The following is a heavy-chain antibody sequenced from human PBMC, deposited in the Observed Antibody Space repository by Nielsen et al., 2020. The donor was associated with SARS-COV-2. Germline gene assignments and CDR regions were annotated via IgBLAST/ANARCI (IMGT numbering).Heavy chain of an antibody. CDR3: ALISGFWDY. CDR2: IDSSGNT. Sequence: GGSLRLSCAASGFTFSNYDMHWVRQVAEGGRNWVSSIDSSGNTYYADSVKGRFTISRDNAKNTLYLQMNSLRAEDTAVYYCALISGFWDYWGQRTLVTVSS. D-gene: IGHD3-3*01. J-gene: IGHJ4*02. CDR1: GFTFSNYD. V-gene: IGHV3-13*01.